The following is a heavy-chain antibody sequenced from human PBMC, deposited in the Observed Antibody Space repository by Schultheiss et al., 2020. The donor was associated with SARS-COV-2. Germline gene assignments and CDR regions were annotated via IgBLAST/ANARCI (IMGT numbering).Heavy chain of an antibody. V-gene: IGHV1-3*01. CDR2: INAGNGNT. D-gene: IGHD3-22*01. J-gene: IGHJ6*02. Sequence: ASVKVSCKASGYTFTRYAMHWVRQAPGQRLEWMVWINAGNGNTNYAQKLQGRVTMTTDTSTSTAYMELRSLRSDDTAVYYCARDLDDSSGYYYLGTYYYYYYGMDVWGQGTTVTVSS. CDR1: GYTFTRYA. CDR3: ARDLDDSSGYYYLGTYYYYYYGMDV.